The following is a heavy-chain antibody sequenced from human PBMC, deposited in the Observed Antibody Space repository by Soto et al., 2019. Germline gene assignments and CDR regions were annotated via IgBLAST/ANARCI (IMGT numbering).Heavy chain of an antibody. CDR1: GGTFSRYA. Sequence: QVQLVQSGAEVKKPGSSVKVSCKASGGTFSRYAISWVRQAPGQGLEWMGGVIPIFGTAKYAQNFHGRVTLYADKSTNTAYMELSSPRSADTAVYYCATWGASTGGVLAPTERAYQYYGMDVWGQVTTVTLSS. V-gene: IGHV1-69*06. D-gene: IGHD3-16*01. J-gene: IGHJ6*02. CDR3: ATWGASTGGVLAPTERAYQYYGMDV. CDR2: VIPIFGTA.